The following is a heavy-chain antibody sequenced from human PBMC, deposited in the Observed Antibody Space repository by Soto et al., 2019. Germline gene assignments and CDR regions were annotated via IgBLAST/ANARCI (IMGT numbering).Heavy chain of an antibody. J-gene: IGHJ4*02. V-gene: IGHV1-18*01. D-gene: IGHD6-13*01. Sequence: ASVKVSCKASGYTFTSYGISWVRQAPGQGLEWMVRISAYNGNTIYAQKFQDRVTMTTDTSTSTAYMELRSLRSDDTAMYYCARGGYSSSWYLDYWGQGTLVTVS. CDR2: ISAYNGNT. CDR3: ARGGYSSSWYLDY. CDR1: GYTFTSYG.